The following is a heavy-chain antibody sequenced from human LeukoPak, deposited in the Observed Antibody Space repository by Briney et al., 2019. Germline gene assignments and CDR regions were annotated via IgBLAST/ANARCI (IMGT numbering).Heavy chain of an antibody. CDR3: ARDMRGDGFDI. CDR1: GFTFSTYW. CDR2: IRQDGCEK. J-gene: IGHJ3*02. V-gene: IGHV3-7*04. Sequence: GGSLRLSCAASGFTFSTYWMTWVRQAPGKGLEWVANIRQDGCEKYYVDSVEGRFTISRDNAKKSLFLQMNSLRAEDTAVYYCARDMRGDGFDIWGQGTMVTVST. D-gene: IGHD2-2*01.